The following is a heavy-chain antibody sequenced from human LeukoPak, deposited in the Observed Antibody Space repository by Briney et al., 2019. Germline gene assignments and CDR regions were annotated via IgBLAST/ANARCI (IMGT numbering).Heavy chain of an antibody. D-gene: IGHD3-10*01. V-gene: IGHV1-69*10. J-gene: IGHJ4*02. CDR3: ARDEVAYYYGSGSYPY. Sequence: ASVKVSCKASGGTFSSYAISWVRQAPGQGLEWMGWIIPILGIANYAQKFQGRVTITADKSTSTAYMELSSLRSEDTAVYYCARDEVAYYYGSGSYPYWGQGTLVTVSS. CDR1: GGTFSSYA. CDR2: IIPILGIA.